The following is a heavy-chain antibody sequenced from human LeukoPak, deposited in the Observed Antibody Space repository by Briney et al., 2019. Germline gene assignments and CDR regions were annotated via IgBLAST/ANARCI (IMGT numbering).Heavy chain of an antibody. CDR1: GYNFISNW. D-gene: IGHD5-12*01. CDR2: IYPHDSET. CDR3: ARVDRRGYSDYTAILPDY. J-gene: IGHJ4*02. V-gene: IGHV5-51*01. Sequence: ESLKISCQGSGYNFISNWIGRVRQTPGKGLEFLGIIYPHDSETIYSPSFQGQVTVSADKSISTAYLQWNSLKASDTAMYYCARVDRRGYSDYTAILPDYWGQGTLVTVSS.